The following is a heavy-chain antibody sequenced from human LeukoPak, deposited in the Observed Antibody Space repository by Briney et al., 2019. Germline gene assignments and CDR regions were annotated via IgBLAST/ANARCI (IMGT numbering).Heavy chain of an antibody. Sequence: ASAKVSCKASGYTFTGYYMHWVRQAPGQGLEWMGWINPNSGGTNYAQKFQGRVTMTRDTSISTAYMELSRLRSDDTAVYYCARVAFSRHYYGSGSYYSYYFDYWGQGTLVTVSS. J-gene: IGHJ4*02. CDR3: ARVAFSRHYYGSGSYYSYYFDY. CDR2: INPNSGGT. D-gene: IGHD3-10*01. V-gene: IGHV1-2*02. CDR1: GYTFTGYY.